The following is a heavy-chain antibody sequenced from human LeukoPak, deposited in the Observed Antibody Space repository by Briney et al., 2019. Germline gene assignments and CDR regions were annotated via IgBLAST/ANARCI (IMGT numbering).Heavy chain of an antibody. CDR1: GYTLTELS. CDR3: ATSISSIMITFGGVIVPNWFDP. J-gene: IGHJ5*02. V-gene: IGHV1-24*01. Sequence: ASVKVSCKVSGYTLTELSMHWVRQAPGKGPEWMGGFDPEDGETIYAQKFQGRVTMTEDTSTDTAYMELSSLRSEDTAVYYCATSISSIMITFGGVIVPNWFDPWGQGTLVTVSS. CDR2: FDPEDGET. D-gene: IGHD3-16*02.